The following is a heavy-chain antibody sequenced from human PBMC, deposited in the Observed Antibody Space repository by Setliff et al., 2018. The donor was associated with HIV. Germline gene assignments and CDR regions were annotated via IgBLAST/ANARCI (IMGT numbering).Heavy chain of an antibody. CDR1: GDFISSGSYY. Sequence: SETLSLTCIVSGDFISSGSYYWTWIRQPAGKGLEWIGHIYTSGSTNYNPSLKSRVTISKDTSKNQFSLKLTSVTAADTAVYYCARAGSAAASPLDYWGQGTLVTVSS. CDR2: IYTSGST. J-gene: IGHJ4*02. CDR3: ARAGSAAASPLDY. D-gene: IGHD6-6*01. V-gene: IGHV4-61*09.